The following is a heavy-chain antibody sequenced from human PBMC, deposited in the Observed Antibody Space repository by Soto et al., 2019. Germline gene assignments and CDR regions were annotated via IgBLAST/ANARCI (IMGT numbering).Heavy chain of an antibody. CDR1: GGSVNTASYF. Sequence: PSEPLSLTCTVSGGSVNTASYFWSWIRQPPGKGLEWLGYIYYTGNTNYNPSLKSRLTISVDSSKNQFSLKLSSVTAADTAVYYCAREKTGDLTFFDSWGQGNLVTVSS. D-gene: IGHD3-16*01. CDR3: AREKTGDLTFFDS. V-gene: IGHV4-61*01. J-gene: IGHJ4*02. CDR2: IYYTGNT.